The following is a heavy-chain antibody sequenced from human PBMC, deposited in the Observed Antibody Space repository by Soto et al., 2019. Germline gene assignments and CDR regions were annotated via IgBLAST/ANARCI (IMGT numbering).Heavy chain of an antibody. CDR3: XXXXXXXXXXWTYFDN. V-gene: IGHV3-9*01. D-gene: IGHD1-1*01. J-gene: IGHJ4*02. CDR2: ISWNSGRI. Sequence: EVQLVESGGGLVQPGRSLRLACAASGFTFDDYAMHWVRXXXGKGLEWVSGISWNSGRIDYADSVKGRFTISRDNAKKSLXXXXXXXXXXXXXXXXXXXXXXXXXXXWTYFDNWGQGTLVTVSS. CDR1: GFTFDDYA.